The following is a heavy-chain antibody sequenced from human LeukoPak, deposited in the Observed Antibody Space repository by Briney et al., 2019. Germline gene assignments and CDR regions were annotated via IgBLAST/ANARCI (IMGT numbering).Heavy chain of an antibody. Sequence: SETLSLTCTVSGGSISSGDYYWGWIRQPPGKGLEWIGNMYYSASTYYNPSLKSRVTISVDTSKNQFSLKLSSVTAADTAVYYCARSELLWFGGVKSGFDYWGQGTLVTVSS. V-gene: IGHV4-39*07. CDR2: MYYSAST. CDR3: ARSELLWFGGVKSGFDY. D-gene: IGHD3-10*01. J-gene: IGHJ4*02. CDR1: GGSISSGDYY.